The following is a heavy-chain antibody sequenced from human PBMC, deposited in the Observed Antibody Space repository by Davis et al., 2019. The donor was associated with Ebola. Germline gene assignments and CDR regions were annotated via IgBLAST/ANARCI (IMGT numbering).Heavy chain of an antibody. Sequence: ASVKVSCKASGYTFTGYYMHWVRQAPGQGLEWMGWINPNSGGTNYAQKFQGRVTMTRDTSISTAYMELSRLRSDDTAVYYCARTYYDFWSGYYGFDPWGQGTMVTVSS. CDR2: INPNSGGT. CDR3: ARTYYDFWSGYYGFDP. CDR1: GYTFTGYY. V-gene: IGHV1-2*02. J-gene: IGHJ5*02. D-gene: IGHD3-3*01.